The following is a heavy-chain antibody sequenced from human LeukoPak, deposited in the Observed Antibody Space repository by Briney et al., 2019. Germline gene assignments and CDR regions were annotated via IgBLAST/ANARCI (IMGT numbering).Heavy chain of an antibody. CDR1: GFTSSNYA. Sequence: GGSLRLSCAASGFTSSNYAMSWVRQAPGKGLEWVSTISNSGGSTYSADSMKGRFTISRDTSKNTLYLQINSLSVEDTAVYYCIVFGDSNHWGQGTLVTVSS. CDR2: ISNSGGST. CDR3: IVFGDSNH. J-gene: IGHJ5*02. D-gene: IGHD4-17*01. V-gene: IGHV3-23*01.